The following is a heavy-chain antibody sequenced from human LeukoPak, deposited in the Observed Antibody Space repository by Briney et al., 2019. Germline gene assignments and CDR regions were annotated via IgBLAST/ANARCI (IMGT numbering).Heavy chain of an antibody. CDR2: IIPILDIS. V-gene: IGHV1-69*02. D-gene: IGHD2-21*02. J-gene: IGHJ6*02. Sequence: ASVKVSCKASGGTFTSSVIITWVRRAPGQGLEWMGRIIPILDISSRAQNFQGRVTITADTSTSTAYMELRSLRSEDTAVYYCARQNCGGDCYSSHYYYGMDVWGQGTTVTVSS. CDR1: GGTFTSS. CDR3: ARQNCGGDCYSSHYYYGMDV.